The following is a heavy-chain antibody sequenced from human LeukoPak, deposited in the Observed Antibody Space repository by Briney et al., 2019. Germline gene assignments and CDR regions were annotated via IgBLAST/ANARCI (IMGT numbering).Heavy chain of an antibody. V-gene: IGHV4-34*01. Sequence: PSETLSLTCAVYGGSFSGYYWSWIRQPPGKGLEWIGEINHSGSTNYNPSLKSRVAISVDTSKNQFSLKLSSVTAADTAVYYCARLGINEVGAKLGGLFDYWGRGTLVTVSS. J-gene: IGHJ4*02. CDR1: GGSFSGYY. CDR3: ARLGINEVGAKLGGLFDY. D-gene: IGHD1-26*01. CDR2: INHSGST.